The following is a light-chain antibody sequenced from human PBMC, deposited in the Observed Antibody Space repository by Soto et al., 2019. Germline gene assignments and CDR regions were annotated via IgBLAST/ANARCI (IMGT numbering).Light chain of an antibody. CDR1: QSSSSW. V-gene: IGKV1-5*03. J-gene: IGKJ4*01. CDR3: QQYNSYPLT. CDR2: KAS. Sequence: DIQMTQSPSTLSASVGDRVTITCRASQSSSSWLAWYQQKPGKAPNLLIYKASSLESGVPSRFSGSGSGTEFTLTISSLQPDDFANYYCQQYNSYPLTFGGGTKVEIK.